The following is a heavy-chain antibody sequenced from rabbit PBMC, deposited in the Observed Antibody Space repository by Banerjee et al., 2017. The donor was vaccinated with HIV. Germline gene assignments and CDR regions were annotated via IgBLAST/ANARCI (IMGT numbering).Heavy chain of an antibody. J-gene: IGHJ4*01. V-gene: IGHV1S45*01. CDR3: ARDLPGVIGWNFGW. CDR1: GFSFSDRDV. D-gene: IGHD1-1*01. Sequence: QEQLVESGGGLVQPEGSVTLTCKASGFSFSDRDVMCWVRQAPGKGLEWIACINAVTGKAVYASWAKGRFTFSKTSSTTVTLQMTSLTAADTATYFCARDLPGVIGWNFGWWGPGTLVTVS. CDR2: INAVTGKA.